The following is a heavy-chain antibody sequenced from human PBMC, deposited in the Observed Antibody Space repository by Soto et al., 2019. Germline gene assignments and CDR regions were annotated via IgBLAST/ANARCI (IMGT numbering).Heavy chain of an antibody. CDR3: ASGLLDNSRSRYDY. J-gene: IGHJ4*02. Sequence: EVQLVESGGGLVHPGGSLRLSCTAPGFTFSTHWMHWVRQAPGKGLVWVSRINSDASTTDYADSVRGRFTISRDRGTNRLQLHITALRVEDRAVYLSASGLLDNSRSRYDYWGQGTLVTVSS. CDR1: GFTFSTHW. D-gene: IGHD2-15*01. V-gene: IGHV3-74*01. CDR2: INSDASTT.